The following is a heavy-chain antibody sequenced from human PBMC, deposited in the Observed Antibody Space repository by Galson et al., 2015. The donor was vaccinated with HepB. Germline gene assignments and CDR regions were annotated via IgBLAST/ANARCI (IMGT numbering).Heavy chain of an antibody. V-gene: IGHV3-48*03. Sequence: SLRLSCAASGFTFSSYEMNWVRQAPGKGLEWVSYISSSGSTIYYADSVKGRFTISRDNAKNSLYLQMNSLRAEDTAVYYCARAPYYDFWSGYQYYYFDYWGQGTLVTVSS. J-gene: IGHJ4*02. CDR2: ISSSGSTI. CDR1: GFTFSSYE. CDR3: ARAPYYDFWSGYQYYYFDY. D-gene: IGHD3-3*01.